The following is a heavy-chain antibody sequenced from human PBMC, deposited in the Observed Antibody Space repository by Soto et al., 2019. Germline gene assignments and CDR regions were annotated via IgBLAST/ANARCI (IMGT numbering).Heavy chain of an antibody. D-gene: IGHD3-9*01. V-gene: IGHV1-69*01. CDR1: GGTFSSYA. J-gene: IGHJ6*02. CDR3: ARELRYFDWLRRYYGMDV. CDR2: VIPIFGTA. Sequence: QVQLVQSGAEVKKPGSTVKVSCKASGGTFSSYAISWVRQAPGQGLEWMGGVIPIFGTANYAQKFQGRVTIPADESTSTAYMELSSLRPADTAVYYCARELRYFDWLRRYYGMDVWGPGTTVTVSS.